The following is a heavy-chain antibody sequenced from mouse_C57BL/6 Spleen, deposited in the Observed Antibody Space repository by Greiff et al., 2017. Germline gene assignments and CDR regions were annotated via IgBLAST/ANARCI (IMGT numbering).Heavy chain of an antibody. Sequence: VQLQQSGAELVKPGASVKISCKASGYAFSSYWMNWVKQRPGKGLEWIGQIYPGDGDTNYNGKFKGKATLTADKSSSTAYMQLSSLTSGDSAVYFCARGTTVHPYYAMDYWGQGTSVTVSS. J-gene: IGHJ4*01. D-gene: IGHD1-1*01. CDR2: IYPGDGDT. CDR1: GYAFSSYW. V-gene: IGHV1-80*01. CDR3: ARGTTVHPYYAMDY.